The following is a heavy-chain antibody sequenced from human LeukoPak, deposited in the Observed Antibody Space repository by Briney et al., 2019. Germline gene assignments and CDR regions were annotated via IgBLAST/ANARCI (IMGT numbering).Heavy chain of an antibody. CDR3: AKRDCSSTSCYGYYGMDV. CDR2: ISGSGGST. D-gene: IGHD2-2*01. V-gene: IGHV3-23*01. J-gene: IGHJ6*04. Sequence: GGSLRLSCAASGFTFSSYAMSWVRQAPGKGLEWVPAISGSGGSTYYADSVKGRFTISRDNSKNTLYLQMNSLRAEDTAVYYCAKRDCSSTSCYGYYGMDVWGKGTTVTVSS. CDR1: GFTFSSYA.